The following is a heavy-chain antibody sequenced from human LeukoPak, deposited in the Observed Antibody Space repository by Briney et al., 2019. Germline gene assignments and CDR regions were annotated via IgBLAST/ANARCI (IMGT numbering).Heavy chain of an antibody. V-gene: IGHV1-2*06. J-gene: IGHJ4*02. Sequence: ASVKVSCKASGYTFTGYYMHWVRQAPGQGLEWMGRINPNSGGTNYAQKFQGRVTMTRDTSISTAYMELSSLRSEDTAAYYCARFMMTTGNFDYWGQGTLVTVSS. CDR3: ARFMMTTGNFDY. D-gene: IGHD4-17*01. CDR1: GYTFTGYY. CDR2: INPNSGGT.